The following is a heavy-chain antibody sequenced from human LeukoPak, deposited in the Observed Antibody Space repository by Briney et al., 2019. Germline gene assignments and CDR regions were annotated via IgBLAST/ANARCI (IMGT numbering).Heavy chain of an antibody. J-gene: IGHJ4*02. D-gene: IGHD6-13*01. CDR2: IYYSGST. V-gene: IGHV4-39*07. CDR1: GGSISSSSYY. CDR3: ARDRSSSSWYPEYYFDY. Sequence: SETLSLTCTVSGGSISSSSYYWGWIRQPPGKGLEWIGSIYYSGSTYYNPSPKSRVTISVDTSKNQFSLKLSSVTAADTAVYYCARDRSSSSWYPEYYFDYWGQGTLVTVSS.